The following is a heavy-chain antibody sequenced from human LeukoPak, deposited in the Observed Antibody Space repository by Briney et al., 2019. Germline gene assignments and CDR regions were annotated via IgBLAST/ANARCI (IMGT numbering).Heavy chain of an antibody. CDR2: ISSSSSYI. V-gene: IGHV3-21*01. Sequence: GGSLRLSCAASGFTFSSYAMSWVRQAPGKGLEWVSSISSSSSYIYYADSVKGRFTISRDNAKNSLYLQMNSLRAEDTAVYYCARDHYYDSSGYPHYWGQGTLVTVSS. J-gene: IGHJ4*02. D-gene: IGHD3-22*01. CDR3: ARDHYYDSSGYPHY. CDR1: GFTFSSYA.